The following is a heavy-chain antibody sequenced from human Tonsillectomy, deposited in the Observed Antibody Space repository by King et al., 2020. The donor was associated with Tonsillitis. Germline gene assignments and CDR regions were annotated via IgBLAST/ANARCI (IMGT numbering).Heavy chain of an antibody. CDR3: AGWDSSGYDYYYYGMDV. CDR1: GYSSTSYW. Sequence: VQLVESGAEVKKPGESLRISCKASGYSSTSYWISWVRQMPGKGLEWMGRIDPSDSYTSYSPSFQGHVTISVDKSISTAYLQWSSLKASDTAMYYCAGWDSSGYDYYYYGMDVWGQGTTVTVSS. V-gene: IGHV5-10-1*03. D-gene: IGHD3-22*01. J-gene: IGHJ6*02. CDR2: IDPSDSYT.